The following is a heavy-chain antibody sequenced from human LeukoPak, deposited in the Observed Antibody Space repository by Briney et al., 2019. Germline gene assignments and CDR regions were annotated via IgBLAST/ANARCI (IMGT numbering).Heavy chain of an antibody. Sequence: ASVKVSCKASGYTFTSYGISWVRQAPGQGLEWMGWSSAYNGNRNYAQNFQGRVTMTTDTSTSTAYMELRSLRSDDTAVYYCARDPGIVVAGGIPSALWGQGTLVILSS. CDR3: ARDPGIVVAGGIPSAL. J-gene: IGHJ4*02. V-gene: IGHV1-18*01. D-gene: IGHD6-19*01. CDR1: GYTFTSYG. CDR2: SSAYNGNR.